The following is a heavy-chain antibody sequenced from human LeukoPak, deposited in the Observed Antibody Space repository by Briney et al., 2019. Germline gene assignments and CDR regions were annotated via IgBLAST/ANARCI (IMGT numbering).Heavy chain of an antibody. CDR3: ARDRVVVATTTPPYWYFDL. CDR2: IKQDGTEK. J-gene: IGHJ2*01. V-gene: IGHV3-7*03. Sequence: GGSLRLSCAVSGFTFSTYGMHWIRQAPGKGLEWVANIKQDGTEKYYVDSVKGRFTISRDNAKNSLYLQMNSLRVEDTALYYCARDRVVVATTTPPYWYFDLWGRGTRVTVSS. CDR1: GFTFSTYG. D-gene: IGHD2-15*01.